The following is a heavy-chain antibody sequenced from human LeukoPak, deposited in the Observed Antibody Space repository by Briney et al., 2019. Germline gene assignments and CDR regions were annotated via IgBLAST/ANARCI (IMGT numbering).Heavy chain of an antibody. CDR2: ISSSSSYI. Sequence: GGSLRLSCVASGFTFSSYSMNWVRQAPGKGLEWVSSISSSSSYISYADSVKGRFTISRDNAKNSLYLQMNSLRAEDTAVYYCARPRGCGSSRCNNFDYWGQGTLVSVSS. CDR3: ARPRGCGSSRCNNFDY. V-gene: IGHV3-21*01. D-gene: IGHD2-2*01. CDR1: GFTFSSYS. J-gene: IGHJ4*02.